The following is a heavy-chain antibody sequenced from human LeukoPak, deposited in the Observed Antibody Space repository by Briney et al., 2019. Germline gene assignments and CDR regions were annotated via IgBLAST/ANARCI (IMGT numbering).Heavy chain of an antibody. CDR2: ISGSGGST. V-gene: IGHV3-23*01. CDR1: GFTFSSYG. CDR3: ATPSGYSSGWYYFDY. J-gene: IGHJ4*02. Sequence: PGGSLRLSCAASGFTFSSYGMSWVRQAPGKGLEWVSAISGSGGSTYYADSVKGRFTISRDNSKNTLYLQMNSLRAEDTAVYYCATPSGYSSGWYYFDYWGQGTLVTVSS. D-gene: IGHD6-19*01.